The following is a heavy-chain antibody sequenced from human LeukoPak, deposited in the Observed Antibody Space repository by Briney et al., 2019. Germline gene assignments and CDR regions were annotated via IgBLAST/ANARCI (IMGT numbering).Heavy chain of an antibody. CDR3: ATSSTVTMDY. CDR1: GYTFTSYG. CDR2: ISAYNGNT. V-gene: IGHV1-18*01. Sequence: ASVKVSCKASGYTFTSYGISWVRQAPGQGLEWMGWISAYNGNTIYAQKFQGRVTMTEDTSTDTAYMELSSLRSEDTAVYYCATSSTVTMDYWGQGTLVTVSS. J-gene: IGHJ4*02. D-gene: IGHD4-17*01.